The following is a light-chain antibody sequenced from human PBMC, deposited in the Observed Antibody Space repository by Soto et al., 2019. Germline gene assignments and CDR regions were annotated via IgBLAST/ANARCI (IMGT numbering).Light chain of an antibody. CDR2: EVT. J-gene: IGLJ1*01. V-gene: IGLV2-14*01. Sequence: QSALTQPASVSGSPGQSIAISCTGTRSDVGAYNYVSWYQQHPGKAPKLMISEVTNRPSGVSDRFSGSKAGITASLTISGLQADDEAEYFCISYKTDDTFVFGTGTKVTVL. CDR3: ISYKTDDTFV. CDR1: RSDVGAYNY.